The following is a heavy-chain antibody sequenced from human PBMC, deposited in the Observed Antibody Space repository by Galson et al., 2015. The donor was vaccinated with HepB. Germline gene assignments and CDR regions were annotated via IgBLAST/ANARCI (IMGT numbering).Heavy chain of an antibody. D-gene: IGHD4-11*01. Sequence: SVKVSCKASGGTFSSYAISWVRQAPGQGLEWMGGIIPIFGTANYAQKFQGRVTITADESTSTAYMELSSLRSEDTAVYYCARDRGVMTTVTLHYYYYYYMDVWGKGTTVTVSS. CDR1: GGTFSSYA. CDR3: ARDRGVMTTVTLHYYYYYYMDV. CDR2: IIPIFGTA. J-gene: IGHJ6*03. V-gene: IGHV1-69*13.